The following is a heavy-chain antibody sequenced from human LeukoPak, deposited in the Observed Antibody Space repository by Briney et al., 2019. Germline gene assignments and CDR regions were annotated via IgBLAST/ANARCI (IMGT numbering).Heavy chain of an antibody. Sequence: GGSLRLSCAASGFTFSSCAMHWVRQAPGKGLEWVAVISYDGSNKYYADSVKGRFTISRDNSKNTLYLQMNSLRAEDTAVYYCASAPPFDAFDIWGQGTMVTVSS. CDR3: ASAPPFDAFDI. CDR1: GFTFSSCA. J-gene: IGHJ3*02. V-gene: IGHV3-30-3*01. CDR2: ISYDGSNK.